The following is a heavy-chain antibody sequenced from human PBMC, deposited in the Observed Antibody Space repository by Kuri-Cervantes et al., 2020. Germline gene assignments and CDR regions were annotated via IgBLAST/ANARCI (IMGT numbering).Heavy chain of an antibody. CDR1: GFTFSSYA. D-gene: IGHD6-19*01. J-gene: IGHJ5*02. CDR3: ARDSGWYGRDWFDP. V-gene: IGHV3-48*04. CDR2: ISSSGSTI. Sequence: GGSLRLSCAASGFTFSSYAMSWVRQAPGKGLEWVSYISSSGSTIYYADSVKGRFTISRDNAKNSLYLQMNSLRAEDTAVYYCARDSGWYGRDWFDPWGQGTLVTVSS.